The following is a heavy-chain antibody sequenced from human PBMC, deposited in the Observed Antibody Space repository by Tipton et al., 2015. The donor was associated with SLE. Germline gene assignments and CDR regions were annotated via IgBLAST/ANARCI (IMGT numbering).Heavy chain of an antibody. CDR1: GFNLSSYG. Sequence: GSLGLSCAASGFNLSSYGMSWVRQAPGKGLEWVSGISGSGGRTDYVDSVKGRFTISRDNSKNTLYLQMNSLRAEDTAVYYCARIHYYGSGSRDYWGQGTLVIVSS. CDR2: ISGSGGRT. J-gene: IGHJ4*02. CDR3: ARIHYYGSGSRDY. D-gene: IGHD3-10*01. V-gene: IGHV3-23*01.